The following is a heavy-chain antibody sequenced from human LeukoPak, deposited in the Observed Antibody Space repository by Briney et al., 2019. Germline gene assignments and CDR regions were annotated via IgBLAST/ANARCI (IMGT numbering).Heavy chain of an antibody. CDR1: GFTFSSYA. J-gene: IGHJ2*01. Sequence: GGSLRLSCAASGFTFSSYAMSWVRQAPGKGLEWVSAISGSGGSTYYADSVKGHFTISRHNSENTLSLQMNTLRAEDTAVYYCAKVSGSGWDWYFDLWGRGTLVTVSS. V-gene: IGHV3-23*01. CDR3: AKVSGSGWDWYFDL. CDR2: ISGSGGST. D-gene: IGHD6-19*01.